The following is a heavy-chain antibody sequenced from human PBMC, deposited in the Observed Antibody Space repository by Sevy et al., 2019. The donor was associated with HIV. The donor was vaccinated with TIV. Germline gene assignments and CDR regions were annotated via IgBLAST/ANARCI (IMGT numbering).Heavy chain of an antibody. Sequence: GGSRRLSCAASGFSFSTYSMNWVRQAPGKGLEWVSSITSGSTYTYYVDSVKGRFSISRDNAKNSVFLQMNSLRAEDTAVYYCARSPEFQYQMLYGRQKYNGMDVWGQGTTVTVSS. CDR1: GFSFSTYS. D-gene: IGHD2-2*02. CDR3: ARSPEFQYQMLYGRQKYNGMDV. J-gene: IGHJ6*02. V-gene: IGHV3-21*01. CDR2: ITSGSTYT.